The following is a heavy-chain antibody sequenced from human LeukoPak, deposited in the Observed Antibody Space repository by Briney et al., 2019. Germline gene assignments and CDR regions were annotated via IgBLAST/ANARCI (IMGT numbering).Heavy chain of an antibody. Sequence: GRSLRLSCAASGFTLSSQNMHWVRQAPGRGLEWVAVMSADGSTKYYADSVKGRFTISRDKSRNTLYLQMNSLRVEDTAVYSCARDLPFYDNSVYDTAWGQGALVTVSS. D-gene: IGHD3-22*01. CDR3: ARDLPFYDNSVYDTA. CDR1: GFTLSSQN. J-gene: IGHJ4*02. CDR2: MSADGSTK. V-gene: IGHV3-30-3*01.